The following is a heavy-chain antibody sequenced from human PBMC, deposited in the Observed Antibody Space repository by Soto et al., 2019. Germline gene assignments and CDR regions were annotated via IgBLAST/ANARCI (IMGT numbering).Heavy chain of an antibody. CDR3: AGGDDY. CDR2: IYHSGST. Sequence: SETLSLTCAVSVGSISSGGYSWSWIRQPPGKGLEWIGYIYHSGSTYYNPSLKSRVTISVDRSKNQFSLKLSSVTAADTAVYYCAGGDDYWGQGTLVTVSS. V-gene: IGHV4-30-2*01. J-gene: IGHJ4*02. CDR1: VGSISSGGYS. D-gene: IGHD3-16*01.